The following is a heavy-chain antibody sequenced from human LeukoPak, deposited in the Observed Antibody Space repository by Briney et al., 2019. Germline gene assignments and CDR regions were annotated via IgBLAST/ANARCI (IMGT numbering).Heavy chain of an antibody. J-gene: IGHJ4*02. CDR3: ARHSDVGAFDY. D-gene: IGHD1-26*01. CDR2: IYYSGST. CDR1: GGSISSSSYY. V-gene: IGHV4-39*07. Sequence: PSETLSLTCTVSGGSISSSSYYWGWIRQPPGKGLGWIGSIYYSGSTYYNPSLKSRVTISVDTSKNQFSLKLSSVTAADTAVYYCARHSDVGAFDYWGQGTLVTVSS.